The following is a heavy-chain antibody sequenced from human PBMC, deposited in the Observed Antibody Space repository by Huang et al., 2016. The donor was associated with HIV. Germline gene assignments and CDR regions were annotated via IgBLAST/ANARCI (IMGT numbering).Heavy chain of an antibody. CDR1: GGSFSGYY. CDR3: ARERMMSWLDDHDAFDI. Sequence: QVQLQQWGAGLLKPSETLSLTCAVYGGSFSGYYWSWIRQSPGKGLEWIGEINYSGSTNYNPSLKSRLTISVDTSKNQFSLKLSSVTAADTAVYYCARERMMSWLDDHDAFDIWGQGTMVTVSS. CDR2: INYSGST. J-gene: IGHJ3*02. D-gene: IGHD1-1*01. V-gene: IGHV4-34*01.